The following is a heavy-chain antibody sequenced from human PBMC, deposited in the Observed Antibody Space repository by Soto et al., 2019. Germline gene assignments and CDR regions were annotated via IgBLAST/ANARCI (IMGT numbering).Heavy chain of an antibody. CDR3: ARGRYCSGGSCSDFDY. J-gene: IGHJ4*02. CDR2: SIPIFGTA. CDR1: GGTFSSYA. D-gene: IGHD2-15*01. Sequence: QVQLVQSGAEVKKPGSSVKVSCKASGGTFSSYAISWVRQAPGQGLEWMGGSIPIFGTANYAQKFQGRVTITADKSTSKAYMELSSLRSEDTAVYYCARGRYCSGGSCSDFDYWGQGTLVTVSS. V-gene: IGHV1-69*06.